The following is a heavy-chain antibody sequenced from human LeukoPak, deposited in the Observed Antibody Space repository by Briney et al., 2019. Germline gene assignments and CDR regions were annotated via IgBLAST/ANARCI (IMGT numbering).Heavy chain of an antibody. CDR2: INHSGST. CDR3: ARPRSGPATASRDFDY. D-gene: IGHD2-21*02. Sequence: LKPSETLSLTCAVYGGSFSGYYWSWIRQPPGKGLEWIGEINHSGSTNYNPSLKSRVTISVDTSKNQFSLKLSSVTAADTAVYYCARPRSGPATASRDFDYWGQGTLVTVSS. CDR1: GGSFSGYY. V-gene: IGHV4-34*01. J-gene: IGHJ4*02.